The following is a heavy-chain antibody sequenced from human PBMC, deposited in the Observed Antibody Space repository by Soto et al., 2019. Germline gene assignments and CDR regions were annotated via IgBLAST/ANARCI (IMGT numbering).Heavy chain of an antibody. J-gene: IGHJ2*01. D-gene: IGHD6-13*01. CDR2: IVVGSGNT. Sequence: QMQLVQSGPEVKKPGTSVKVSCKASGFTFTSSAMQWVRQARGQRLEWIGWIVVGSGNTNYAQKFQERVTITRDMSTSTAYMELSSLRPEDTAVYYCAAGIAAAVWDWYFDLWGRGTLVTVSS. CDR3: AAGIAAAVWDWYFDL. V-gene: IGHV1-58*02. CDR1: GFTFTSSA.